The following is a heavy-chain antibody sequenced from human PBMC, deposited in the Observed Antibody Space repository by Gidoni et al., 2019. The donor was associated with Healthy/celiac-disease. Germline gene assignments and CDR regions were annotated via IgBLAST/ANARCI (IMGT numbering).Heavy chain of an antibody. Sequence: QVQLQESGPGLVKPSQTLSLTCTVSGGSISSGGYDWSWIRQHPGKGLEWIGYIYYSGSTYYNPSLKSRVTISVDTSKNQFSLKLSSVTAADTAVYYCARDRGGSSWWAYWGQGTLVTVSS. CDR2: IYYSGST. CDR3: ARDRGGSSWWAY. CDR1: GGSISSGGYD. J-gene: IGHJ4*02. D-gene: IGHD6-13*01. V-gene: IGHV4-31*03.